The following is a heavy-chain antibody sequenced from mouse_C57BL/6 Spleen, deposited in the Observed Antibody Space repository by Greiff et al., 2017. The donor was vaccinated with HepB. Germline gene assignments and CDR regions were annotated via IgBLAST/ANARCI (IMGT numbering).Heavy chain of an antibody. CDR3: ARPTYGLDY. D-gene: IGHD1-1*01. V-gene: IGHV5-17*01. Sequence: EVHLVESGGGLVKPGGSLKLSCAASGFTFSDYGMHWVRQAPEKGLEWVAYISSGSSNIYYADTVKGRFTISRDNAKNTLFLQMTSLRSEDAAMFYCARPTYGLDYWGQGTSVTVSS. CDR1: GFTFSDYG. J-gene: IGHJ4*01. CDR2: ISSGSSNI.